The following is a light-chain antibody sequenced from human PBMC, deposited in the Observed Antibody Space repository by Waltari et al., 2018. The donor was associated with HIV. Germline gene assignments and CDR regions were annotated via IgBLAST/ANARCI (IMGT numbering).Light chain of an antibody. CDR2: GAS. V-gene: IGKV3-20*01. CDR1: QSVGSNY. J-gene: IGKJ1*01. CDR3: QQYINSPPWT. Sequence: EIVLTQSPGTLSLSPGESATLSCRASQSVGSNYLAWYQQKPGQAPRLLIFGASSRATGIPDRFSGSGSGTDFTLTISRLGPEDFAVYFCQQYINSPPWTFGQGTKVEI.